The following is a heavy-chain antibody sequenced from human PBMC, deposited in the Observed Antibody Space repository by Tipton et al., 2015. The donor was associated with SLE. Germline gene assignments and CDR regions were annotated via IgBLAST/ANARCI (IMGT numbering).Heavy chain of an antibody. Sequence: QLVQSGAEMRKPGESLKISCKTSGYSFNSYWVGWVRQMPGKGLEWMGIVYPADSDTRYSPSFQGQVTVSADSSLRTAYLQWNSLKASDSAMYYCARLSSSWFYWGQGTLVTVPS. V-gene: IGHV5-51*03. D-gene: IGHD6-13*01. CDR2: VYPADSDT. CDR3: ARLSSSWFY. CDR1: GYSFNSYW. J-gene: IGHJ4*02.